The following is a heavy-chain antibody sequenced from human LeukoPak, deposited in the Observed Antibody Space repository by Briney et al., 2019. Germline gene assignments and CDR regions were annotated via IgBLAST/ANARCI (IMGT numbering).Heavy chain of an antibody. Sequence: GGSLRLSCVASGFTLSGYWMHWVRQVPGKGLVWVSRINSDETSTRYADSVKGRFTISRDNAKNTLYLQMNGLRAEDTAVYYCARALLEREATWGEGTLVTVSS. CDR3: ARALLEREAT. D-gene: IGHD1-1*01. J-gene: IGHJ4*02. V-gene: IGHV3-74*01. CDR1: GFTLSGYW. CDR2: INSDETST.